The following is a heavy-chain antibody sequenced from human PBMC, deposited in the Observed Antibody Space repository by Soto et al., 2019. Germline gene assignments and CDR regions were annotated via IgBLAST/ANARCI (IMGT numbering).Heavy chain of an antibody. CDR3: ARGLSVTLCDN. Sequence: QVQLQESGPGLVKPSQTLSLTCTFSGGSISTGGYYWTWIRQHPGKGLEWIGYIYYSGSTYYNPSRKSRVTIAVDTSKNQFSRKLSSGTAADTDVYDWARGLSVTLCDNWGQGTLVTVSA. V-gene: IGHV4-31*03. CDR2: IYYSGST. D-gene: IGHD4-17*01. J-gene: IGHJ4*02. CDR1: GGSISTGGYY.